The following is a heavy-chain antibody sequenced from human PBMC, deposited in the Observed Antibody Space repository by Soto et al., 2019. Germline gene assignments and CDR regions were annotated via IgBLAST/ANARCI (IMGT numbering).Heavy chain of an antibody. CDR3: AREGRYTATFSGFDY. CDR1: CFTFSEDA. D-gene: IGHD2-2*02. Sequence: DLVESGGGVVQPGKSLRLSCATSCFTFSEDAMHWVRQAPGKGLEGVAVIWYDGSKKHYADSVKGRFTISRDNSKDTLFLQMNSLTAEDTVVYWCAREGRYTATFSGFDYWGQGTLVTVSS. V-gene: IGHV3-33*01. J-gene: IGHJ4*02. CDR2: IWYDGSKK.